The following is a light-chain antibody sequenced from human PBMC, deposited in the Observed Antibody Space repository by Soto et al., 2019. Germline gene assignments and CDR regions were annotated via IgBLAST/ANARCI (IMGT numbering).Light chain of an antibody. J-gene: IGKJ4*01. CDR3: QQSYSTPLT. CDR2: AAS. CDR1: QSISYY. V-gene: IGKV1-39*01. Sequence: DIQMTQSPSSLSASVGDRVTITCRASQSISYYLHWYQQKPGKAPKLLIYAASNLQSGVPSKFSASGSGTDFTLTISSLQPEDFATYYCQQSYSTPLTFGGGTKVEIK.